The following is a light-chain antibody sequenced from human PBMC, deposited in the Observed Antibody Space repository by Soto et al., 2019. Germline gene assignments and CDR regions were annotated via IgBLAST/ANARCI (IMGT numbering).Light chain of an antibody. CDR2: DAS. Sequence: QITKSHSGLSRSVGDRLTITCRASRSISDWLAWYQQKAGKAPELLIFDASNLKSGVPSRFSGSGSGTEVALTISRLQPDDGATYCCLQGVSHWRTFGQGTK. CDR1: RSISDW. CDR3: LQGVSHWRT. V-gene: IGKV1-5*01. J-gene: IGKJ1*01.